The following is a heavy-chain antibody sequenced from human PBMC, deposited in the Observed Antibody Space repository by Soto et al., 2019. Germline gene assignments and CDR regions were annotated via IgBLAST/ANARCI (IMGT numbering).Heavy chain of an antibody. J-gene: IGHJ4*02. CDR1: GFTFSNYG. CDR3: AKEMIASTLADFFDY. CDR2: ISGSGDRA. V-gene: IGHV3-23*01. Sequence: EVQLLESGGGLIQPGGSLRLSCGASGFTFSNYGMTWVRQAPGKGLEWVSTISGSGDRAFYADPVKGRFTISRDNSKNTLYLQMNNLSAEDTAMYYCAKEMIASTLADFFDYWGQGILVTVSS. D-gene: IGHD2-21*01.